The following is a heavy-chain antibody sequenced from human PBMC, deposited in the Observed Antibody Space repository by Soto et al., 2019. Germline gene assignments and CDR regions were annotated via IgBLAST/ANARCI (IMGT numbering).Heavy chain of an antibody. CDR2: IKQDGSEK. CDR3: ARDGVPDYYDSSGYYGY. CDR1: GFTFSSYW. V-gene: IGHV3-7*03. D-gene: IGHD3-22*01. J-gene: IGHJ4*02. Sequence: EVQLVESGGGLVQPGGSLRLSCAASGFTFSSYWMSWVRQAPGNGLEWVANIKQDGSEKYYVDSVKGRFTSSRDNATHSLYLQMTSLRAEDTAVYYCARDGVPDYYDSSGYYGYWCQGTLVTVSS.